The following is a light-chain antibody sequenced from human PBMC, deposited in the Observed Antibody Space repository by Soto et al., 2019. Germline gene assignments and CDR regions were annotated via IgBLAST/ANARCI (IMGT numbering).Light chain of an antibody. CDR1: QGVATT. V-gene: IGKV3-15*01. CDR2: NAY. CDR3: QHYKTWPLA. Sequence: EIVLTQSPATLSLSPGESVTLSCRASQGVATTLAWYRQQPGQAPRLLIYNAYIRASGVPARFSGSGSGTEFTLTISSLQSEDFAVYYCQHYKTWPLAFGGGTKVDIK. J-gene: IGKJ4*01.